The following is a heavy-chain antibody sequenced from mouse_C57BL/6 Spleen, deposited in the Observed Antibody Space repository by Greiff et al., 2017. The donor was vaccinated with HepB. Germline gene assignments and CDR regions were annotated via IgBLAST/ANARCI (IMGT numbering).Heavy chain of an antibody. Sequence: VQLQQSGPELVKHGASVKISCKASGYALSSSWMNWVKQRPGTGLERIGRLYPGDGDTNYNGKFKGKATLTADKSASTAYMQLSSLTSEESAVYCLASPYGNQRAWLAYLGQGTLANDAA. CDR2: LYPGDGDT. J-gene: IGHJ3*01. CDR1: GYALSSSW. CDR3: ASPYGNQRAWLAY. D-gene: IGHD2-1*01. V-gene: IGHV1-82*01.